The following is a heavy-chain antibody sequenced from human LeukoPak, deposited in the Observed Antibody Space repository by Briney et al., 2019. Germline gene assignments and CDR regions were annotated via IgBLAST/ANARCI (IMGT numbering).Heavy chain of an antibody. J-gene: IGHJ4*02. CDR2: ISSSSSYI. CDR1: GFTFSSYS. V-gene: IGHV3-21*01. D-gene: IGHD2-2*01. Sequence: GGSLRLSCAASGFTFSSYSMNWVRQAPGKGLEWVSSISSSSSYIYYADSVKGRFTISRDNAKNSLYLQMNSLRAEDTAVYYCARDKGDQYQEVIFDYWGQGTLVTVSP. CDR3: ARDKGDQYQEVIFDY.